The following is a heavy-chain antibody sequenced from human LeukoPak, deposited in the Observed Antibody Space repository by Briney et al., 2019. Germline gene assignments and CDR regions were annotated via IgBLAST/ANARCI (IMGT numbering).Heavy chain of an antibody. J-gene: IGHJ3*02. CDR2: ISGTGGST. D-gene: IGHD3-3*01. CDR3: AKDTYYDFWSGYSRGAFDI. CDR1: GFTFSSYA. V-gene: IGHV3-23*01. Sequence: GGSLRLSCAASGFTFSSYAMTWVRQAPGKGLEWVSAISGTGGSTYSADSVKGRFTISRDNSKNTLYLQMNSLRADDTAVYYCAKDTYYDFWSGYSRGAFDIWGQGTMVTVSS.